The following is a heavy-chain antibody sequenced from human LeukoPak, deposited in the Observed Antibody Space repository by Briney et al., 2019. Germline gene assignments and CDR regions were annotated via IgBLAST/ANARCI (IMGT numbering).Heavy chain of an antibody. J-gene: IGHJ4*02. D-gene: IGHD3-10*01. CDR1: GFTFSDYY. V-gene: IGHV3-11*05. CDR2: ISSSSSYT. Sequence: GGSLRLSCAASGFTFSDYYMSWIRQAPGKGLEWVSYISSSSSYTNYADSVKGRFTISRDNSKNTLYLQMNSLRAEDTAVYYCAKAPLGGLLWFGELLHWGQGTLVTVSS. CDR3: AKAPLGGLLWFGELLH.